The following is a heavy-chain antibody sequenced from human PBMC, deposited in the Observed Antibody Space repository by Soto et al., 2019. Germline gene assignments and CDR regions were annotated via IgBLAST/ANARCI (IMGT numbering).Heavy chain of an antibody. CDR2: IYPGDSDT. V-gene: IGHV5-51*01. Sequence: GESLKISCKGSGYTFTNYWIGWVRQMPGKGLGWMGIIYPGDSDTKYNPSFQGQVTISADKSITTTYLQWSSLKASDTAIYYCAASIFYYGMDVCGQGTTVTVSS. J-gene: IGHJ6*02. CDR3: AASIFYYGMDV. CDR1: GYTFTNYW.